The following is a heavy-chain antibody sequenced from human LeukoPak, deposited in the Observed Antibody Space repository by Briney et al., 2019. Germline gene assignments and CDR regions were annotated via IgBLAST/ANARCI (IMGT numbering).Heavy chain of an antibody. J-gene: IGHJ4*02. CDR2: INPDGSST. Sequence: GGSLRLSCAASGFTFSSYWMHWVRQAPGKGLVWVSRINPDGSSTTYADAVKGRFTISRDNAKNTVYLQMNSLRVEDTAVYYCASPNGRSVAGIDYRGQGTLVTVSS. CDR3: ASPNGRSVAGIDY. D-gene: IGHD6-19*01. V-gene: IGHV3-74*01. CDR1: GFTFSSYW.